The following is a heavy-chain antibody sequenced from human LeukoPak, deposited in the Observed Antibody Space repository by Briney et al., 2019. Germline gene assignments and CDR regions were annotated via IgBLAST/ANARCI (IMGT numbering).Heavy chain of an antibody. Sequence: SETLSLTCTVSGGSISSYYWSWIRQPPGKGLEWIGYIYYSGSTNYNPSLKSRVTISVDTSKNQFSLKLSSVTAADTAVYYCARSIYDFLSGYYHDAFDIWGQGTMVTVSS. J-gene: IGHJ3*02. CDR1: GGSISSYY. CDR3: ARSIYDFLSGYYHDAFDI. V-gene: IGHV4-59*01. CDR2: IYYSGST. D-gene: IGHD3-3*01.